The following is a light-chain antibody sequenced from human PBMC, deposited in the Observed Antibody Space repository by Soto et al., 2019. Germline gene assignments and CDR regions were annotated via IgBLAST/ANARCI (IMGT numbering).Light chain of an antibody. J-gene: IGKJ1*01. CDR3: QHYNSYSEA. CDR1: QTISSW. V-gene: IGKV1-5*03. Sequence: IQVTRCPSTLSESVGDRVTITGRARQTISSWLAWHQQPPGTAHELLISTAPTLKSGVSSRCSGSGSGTESPLTISRLQPDDFASCYCQHYNSYSEAFGQGTKVDIK. CDR2: TAP.